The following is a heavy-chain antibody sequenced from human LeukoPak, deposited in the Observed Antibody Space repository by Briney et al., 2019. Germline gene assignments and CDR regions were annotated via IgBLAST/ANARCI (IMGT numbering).Heavy chain of an antibody. J-gene: IGHJ4*02. Sequence: PGGSLRLSCAASGFTFSTSWMHWVRQAPGKGLVWVSRINSDGKSTNYADSVKGRFTISRDNAKNSLYLQMNSLRAEDTAVYYCARDYGDHDYGDYGKVTWGQGTLVTVSS. CDR3: ARDYGDHDYGDYGKVT. V-gene: IGHV3-74*01. CDR2: INSDGKST. D-gene: IGHD4-17*01. CDR1: GFTFSTSW.